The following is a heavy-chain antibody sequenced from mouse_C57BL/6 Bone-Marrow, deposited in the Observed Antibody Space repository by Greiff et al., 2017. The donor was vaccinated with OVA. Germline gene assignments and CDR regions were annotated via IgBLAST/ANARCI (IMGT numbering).Heavy chain of an antibody. Sequence: VQLKQSVAELVRPGASVKLSCTASGFNIKNTYMHWVKQRPEQGLEWIGRIDPANGNTKYAPKFQGKATITADTSSNTAYLQLSSLTSEDTAIYYCARARDYGNPLFDYWGQGTTLTVSS. CDR3: ARARDYGNPLFDY. V-gene: IGHV14-3*01. CDR2: IDPANGNT. D-gene: IGHD2-1*01. CDR1: GFNIKNTY. J-gene: IGHJ2*01.